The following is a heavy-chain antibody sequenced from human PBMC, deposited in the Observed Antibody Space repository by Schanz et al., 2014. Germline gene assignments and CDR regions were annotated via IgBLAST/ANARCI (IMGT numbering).Heavy chain of an antibody. J-gene: IGHJ6*02. CDR3: ARLPVGYGSGIWDV. V-gene: IGHV3-48*01. CDR1: GFAFSSYS. D-gene: IGHD3-10*01. CDR2: IATSSSTR. Sequence: QLVGSGGGLIQPGGSLRLSCTASGFAFSSYSMNWVRQAPGKGLEWLSYIATSSSTRHYADSVKGRVTISRDNAKNSLYLQMNSLRVEDTAVYYCARLPVGYGSGIWDVWGQGTSVTVSS.